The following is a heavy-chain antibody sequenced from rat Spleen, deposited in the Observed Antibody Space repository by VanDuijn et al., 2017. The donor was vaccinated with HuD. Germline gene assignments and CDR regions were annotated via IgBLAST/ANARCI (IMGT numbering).Heavy chain of an antibody. CDR1: XFSLTSYH. J-gene: IGHJ2*01. CDR2: IWTGGST. D-gene: IGHD1-11*01. V-gene: IGHV2-43*01. Sequence: QVQXKESGPXLXQPSXXLSXTCTXXXFSLTSYHVXWVRQXPGKGLEWMGVIWTGGSTAYNSLLKSRLSISRDTSKSQVFLKMNSLQAEDTATYYCARVDGGRDYFDYWGQGVMVTVSS. CDR3: ARVDGGRDYFDY.